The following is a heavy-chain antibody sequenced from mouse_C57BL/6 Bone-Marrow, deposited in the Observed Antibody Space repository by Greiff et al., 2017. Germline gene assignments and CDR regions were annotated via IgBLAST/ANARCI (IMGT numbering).Heavy chain of an antibody. Sequence: VQLQQSGAELVRPGTSVKMSCKASGYTFTNYWIGWAKQRPGHGLEWIGDIYPGGGYTNYNEKFKGKATLTADKSSSTAYMQFSSLTSEDSAIYYCARWGNYYGSSYQLDYWGQGTTLTVSS. CDR2: IYPGGGYT. J-gene: IGHJ2*01. CDR1: GYTFTNYW. D-gene: IGHD1-1*01. V-gene: IGHV1-63*01. CDR3: ARWGNYYGSSYQLDY.